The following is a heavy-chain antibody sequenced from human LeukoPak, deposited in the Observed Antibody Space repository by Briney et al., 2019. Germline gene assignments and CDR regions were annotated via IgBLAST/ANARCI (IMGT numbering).Heavy chain of an antibody. D-gene: IGHD3-3*01. V-gene: IGHV4-39*01. Sequence: SETLSLTCTVSGGSISSYYWGWIRQPPGKGLEWIGSIYYSGSTYYNPSLKSRVTISVDTSKNQFSLKLSSVTAADTAVYYCARAPDFWSGYYPDYWGQGTLVTVSS. J-gene: IGHJ4*02. CDR2: IYYSGST. CDR1: GGSISSYY. CDR3: ARAPDFWSGYYPDY.